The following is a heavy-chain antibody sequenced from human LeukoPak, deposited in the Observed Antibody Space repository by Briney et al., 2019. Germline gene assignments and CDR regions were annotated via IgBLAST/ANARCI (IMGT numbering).Heavy chain of an antibody. J-gene: IGHJ4*02. CDR1: GFPFSSYE. V-gene: IGHV3-30*04. Sequence: GGSLRLSCAASGFPFSSYEMNWVRQAPGKGLEWVAVISYDGSNKYYADSVKGRFTISRDNSKNTLYLQMNSLRSDDTAVYYCARDRGSGWFLYWGQGTLITVSS. CDR3: ARDRGSGWFLY. D-gene: IGHD6-19*01. CDR2: ISYDGSNK.